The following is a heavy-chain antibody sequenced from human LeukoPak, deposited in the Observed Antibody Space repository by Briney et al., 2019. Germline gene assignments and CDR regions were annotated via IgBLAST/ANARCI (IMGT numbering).Heavy chain of an antibody. Sequence: PSETLSLTCAVSGGSISSSNWWSWARQPPGKGLEWIGEIYHSGSTNYNPSLKSRVTISVDKSKNQFSLKLSSVTAADTAVYYCARDHGDYVAFDIWGQGTMVTVSS. CDR3: ARDHGDYVAFDI. D-gene: IGHD4-17*01. CDR2: IYHSGST. CDR1: GGSISSSNW. V-gene: IGHV4-4*02. J-gene: IGHJ3*02.